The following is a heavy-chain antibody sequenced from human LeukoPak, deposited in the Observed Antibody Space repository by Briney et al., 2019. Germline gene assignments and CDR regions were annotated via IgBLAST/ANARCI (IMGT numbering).Heavy chain of an antibody. CDR1: GFTFSDYA. J-gene: IGHJ6*02. V-gene: IGHV3-23*01. CDR3: AKDQAGATYYYYGLDV. Sequence: GASLRLSCAASGFTFSDYAMSWVRQAPGKGLEWVSTISGRGGSTYYADSVKGRFTISRDNSKNTLYLQMNSLRAEDTAIYYCAKDQAGATYYYYGLDVWGQGTTVTVSS. CDR2: ISGRGGST. D-gene: IGHD3-10*01.